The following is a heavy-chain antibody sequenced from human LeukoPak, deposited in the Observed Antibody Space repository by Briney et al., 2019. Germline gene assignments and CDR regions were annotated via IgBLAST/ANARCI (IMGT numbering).Heavy chain of an antibody. CDR1: GFTFSSYA. D-gene: IGHD5-18*01. V-gene: IGHV4-4*02. CDR2: IYHDGST. J-gene: IGHJ4*02. Sequence: GSLRLSCAASGFTFSSYAMHWVRQAPGKGLEWIGEIYHDGSTNYNPSLKSRVTISKDKSKNQLSLKLNFVTAADTAVYYCARDRGGYTYSHDYWGQGTLVTVSS. CDR3: ARDRGGYTYSHDY.